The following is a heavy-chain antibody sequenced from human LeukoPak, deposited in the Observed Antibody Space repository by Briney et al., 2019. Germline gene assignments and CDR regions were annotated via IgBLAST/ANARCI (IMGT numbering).Heavy chain of an antibody. J-gene: IGHJ4*02. CDR2: IIGSSGST. V-gene: IGHV3-23*01. D-gene: IGHD5-12*01. CDR3: AKGAYDYIEIAYFDY. CDR1: RVSFNNYA. Sequence: GGSLRLSCVASRVSFNNYAINWVRQAPGEGLEWGSRIIGSSGSTFSAESVKGRFTISRDKSKNTLYLQMNSLRAEDKAVYYCAKGAYDYIEIAYFDYWGQGSLVTVSS.